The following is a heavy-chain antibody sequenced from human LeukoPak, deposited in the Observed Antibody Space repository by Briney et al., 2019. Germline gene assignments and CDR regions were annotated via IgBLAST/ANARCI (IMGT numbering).Heavy chain of an antibody. CDR1: GFTVSSNY. J-gene: IGHJ4*02. CDR2: IYSGGST. CDR3: AREGVDTAYGGGY. Sequence: GGSLRLSCAASGFTVSSNYMSWVRQAPGKGMEWVSVIYSGGSTYYADSVKGRFTISRDNSKNTLYLQMNSLRAEDTAVYYCAREGVDTAYGGGYWGQGTLVTVSS. D-gene: IGHD5-18*01. V-gene: IGHV3-53*01.